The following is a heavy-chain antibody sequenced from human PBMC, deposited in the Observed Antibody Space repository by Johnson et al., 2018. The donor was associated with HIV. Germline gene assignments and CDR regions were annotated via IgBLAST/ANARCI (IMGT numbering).Heavy chain of an antibody. CDR3: ARLEELLRAFDI. CDR2: INSDGNTI. CDR1: GFTFSSYW. J-gene: IGHJ3*02. D-gene: IGHD1-26*01. Sequence: VQLVESGGGVVQPGRSLRLSCAASGFTFSSYWMHWAHQAPGKGLVWVSRINSDGNTITYADSVKGRFTISRDNAKSALYLQMNSLRAEDTAVYYCARLEELLRAFDIWGQGTTVTVSS. V-gene: IGHV3-74*02.